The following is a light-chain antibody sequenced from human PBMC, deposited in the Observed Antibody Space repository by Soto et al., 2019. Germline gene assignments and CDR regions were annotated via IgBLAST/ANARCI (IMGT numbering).Light chain of an antibody. CDR3: QQHDTRPTMT. CDR1: QDIDNY. Sequence: IQVTQSPSSLSASVGESFTITFRSSQDIDNYLNWYQHRPGEAPKLLIYAASYLETGVSTRFGGSGSGTDFSFTITNLRPEDSGTYYCQQHDTRPTMTFGQGTRLEI. CDR2: AAS. V-gene: IGKV1-33*01. J-gene: IGKJ5*01.